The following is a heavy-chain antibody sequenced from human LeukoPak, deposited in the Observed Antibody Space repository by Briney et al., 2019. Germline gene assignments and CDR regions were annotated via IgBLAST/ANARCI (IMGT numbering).Heavy chain of an antibody. CDR3: AVDCSSTSCYSYYYGMDV. J-gene: IGHJ6*04. D-gene: IGHD2-2*02. CDR1: GGTFISYA. CDR2: IIPIFGTA. Sequence: SVKVSCKASGGTFISYAISWVRQAPGQGLEWMGGIIPIFGTANYAQKFQGRVTITADKSTSTAYMELSSLRSEDTAVYYCAVDCSSTSCYSYYYGMDVWGKGTTVTVSS. V-gene: IGHV1-69*06.